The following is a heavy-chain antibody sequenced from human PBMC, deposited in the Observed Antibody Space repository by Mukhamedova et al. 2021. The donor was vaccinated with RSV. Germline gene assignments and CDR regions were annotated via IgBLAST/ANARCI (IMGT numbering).Heavy chain of an antibody. CDR3: VHRGAFNANSGYPPFDF. CDR2: ISGSAGVT. D-gene: IGHD3-22*01. J-gene: IGHJ4*02. V-gene: IGHV3-23*01. Sequence: VRQAPGKGLEWVSAISGSAGVTFYADSVKGRFTVSSDNSKNTLSLQMTSLRAADTALYFCVHRGAFNANSGYPPFDFWGQGTLVT.